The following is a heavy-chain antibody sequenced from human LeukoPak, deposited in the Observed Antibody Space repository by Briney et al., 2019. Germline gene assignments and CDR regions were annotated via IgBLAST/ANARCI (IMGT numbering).Heavy chain of an antibody. CDR1: GGSLSGYY. CDR2: INHSGST. CDR3: ARQGVVVPAAIYRAFDI. D-gene: IGHD2-2*02. Sequence: SETLSLTCAVYGGSLSGYYWSWIRQPPGKGLEWIGEINHSGSTNYNPSLKSRVTISVDTSKNQFSLKLSSVTAADTAVYYCARQGVVVPAAIYRAFDIWGQGTMVTVSS. J-gene: IGHJ3*02. V-gene: IGHV4-34*01.